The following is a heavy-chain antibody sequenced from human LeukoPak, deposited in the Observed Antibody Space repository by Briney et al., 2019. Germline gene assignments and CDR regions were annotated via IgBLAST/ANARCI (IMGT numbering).Heavy chain of an antibody. CDR2: ISGSSTYI. Sequence: PGESLRLSCAASGFTFSSYSMNWVRQAPGKGLEWVSSISGSSTYIYYADSVRGRFTISRDNAKNSLYLHMNSLRAEDTAVYYCAREVGATDGYWGQGTLVTVSS. CDR1: GFTFSSYS. J-gene: IGHJ4*02. D-gene: IGHD1-26*01. V-gene: IGHV3-21*01. CDR3: AREVGATDGY.